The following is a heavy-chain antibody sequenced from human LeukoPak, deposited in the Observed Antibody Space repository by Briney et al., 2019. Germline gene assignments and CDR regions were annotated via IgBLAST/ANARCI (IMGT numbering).Heavy chain of an antibody. D-gene: IGHD6-25*01. V-gene: IGHV3-23*01. CDR1: GFTFSTYA. CDR3: AKDLSQRLLRGDFDS. CDR2: VTGSGGAT. Sequence: PGGSLRLSCGASGFTFSTYAMSWVRQAPGKGLEWVSGVTGSGGATYYADSVKGRFSISRDNSKNTVYLQMNSLRVEDTAIYYCAKDLSQRLLRGDFDSWGRGALVSVSS. J-gene: IGHJ4*02.